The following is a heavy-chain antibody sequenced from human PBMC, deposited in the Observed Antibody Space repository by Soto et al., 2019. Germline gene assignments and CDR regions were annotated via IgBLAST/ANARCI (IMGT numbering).Heavy chain of an antibody. V-gene: IGHV5-51*01. CDR1: GYTFSTYW. CDR3: ARGHCSNGVCSPYDAFDI. CDR2: FYPGDSDT. J-gene: IGHJ3*02. Sequence: GESLKISCKGSGYTFSTYWIGWVRQMPGKGLEWMGVFYPGDSDTRDSPSFQGQVTMSADNSITTAYLQWNSLKASDTAIYYCARGHCSNGVCSPYDAFDIWGQGTMVTVSS. D-gene: IGHD2-8*01.